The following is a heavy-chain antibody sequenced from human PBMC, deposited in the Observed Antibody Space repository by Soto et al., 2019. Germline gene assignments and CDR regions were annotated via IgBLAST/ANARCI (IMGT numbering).Heavy chain of an antibody. J-gene: IGHJ5*02. CDR2: IIPIFGTA. CDR3: ARDRSCSGGSCYSWFDP. D-gene: IGHD2-15*01. CDR1: GGTFSSYA. V-gene: IGHV1-69*01. Sequence: QVQLVQSGAEVKKPGSSVKFSCKASGGTFSSYAISWVRQAPGQGLEWRGGIIPIFGTANYAQKFQGRVTITADESTSTAYMELSSMRSADTAVYYCARDRSCSGGSCYSWFDPWGQGTLVTVSS.